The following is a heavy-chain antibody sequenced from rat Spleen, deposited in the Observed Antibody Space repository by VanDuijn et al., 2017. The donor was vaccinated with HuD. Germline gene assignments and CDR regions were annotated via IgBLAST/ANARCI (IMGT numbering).Heavy chain of an antibody. CDR1: GLSLTSNS. V-gene: IGHV2-47*01. CDR3: AREGELRRVGDY. CDR2: IWNNGGT. D-gene: IGHD1-11*01. Sequence: QVQLKESGPGLVQPSQTLSLTCTVSGLSLTSNSVSWIRQPPGKGLEWMGVIWNNGGTEYKSAIKSRLSISRDTSKSQVFLKMNSLQTEDTAMYFCAREGELRRVGDYWGQGVMVTVSS. J-gene: IGHJ2*01.